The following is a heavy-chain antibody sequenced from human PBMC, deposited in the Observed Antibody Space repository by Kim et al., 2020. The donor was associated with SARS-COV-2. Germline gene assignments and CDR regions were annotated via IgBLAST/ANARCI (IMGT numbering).Heavy chain of an antibody. CDR3: ARDYRAGYSTSWFDY. V-gene: IGHV3-30*01. D-gene: IGHD6-13*01. Sequence: DSVKGLFTISRDNSKNTLDLQMNSLRAADTAVFYCARDYRAGYSTSWFDYWGQGTLVTVSS. J-gene: IGHJ4*02.